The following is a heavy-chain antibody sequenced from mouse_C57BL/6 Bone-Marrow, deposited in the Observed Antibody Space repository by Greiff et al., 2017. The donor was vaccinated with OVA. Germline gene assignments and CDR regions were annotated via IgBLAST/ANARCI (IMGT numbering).Heavy chain of an antibody. CDR1: GYTFTDYY. CDR3: ARKVRRERYFDV. D-gene: IGHD2-14*01. CDR2: IYPGSGNT. J-gene: IGHJ1*03. V-gene: IGHV1-76*01. Sequence: QVQLQQSGAELVRPGASVKLSCKASGYTFTDYYINWVKQRPGQGLEWIARIYPGSGNTYYNEKFKGKATLTAEKSSSAAYMQLSSLTSEDSAVYFCARKVRRERYFDVWGTGTTVTVSS.